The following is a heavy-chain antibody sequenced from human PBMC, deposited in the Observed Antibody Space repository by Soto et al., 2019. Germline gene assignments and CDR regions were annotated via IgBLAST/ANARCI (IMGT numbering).Heavy chain of an antibody. J-gene: IGHJ5*02. V-gene: IGHV4-31*03. CDR1: GGSISSGGYY. CDR3: ARRDYYGSGNYYFWFDP. D-gene: IGHD3-10*01. Sequence: QVQLQESGPGLVKPSQTLSLTCTVSGGSISSGGYYWSWIRQHPGKGLEWIGYMYYSGSTYYNPSLKSRVAISVAPSRNQLSLKLSSVTAADTAVYSCARRDYYGSGNYYFWFDPWGQGTLVTVSS. CDR2: MYYSGST.